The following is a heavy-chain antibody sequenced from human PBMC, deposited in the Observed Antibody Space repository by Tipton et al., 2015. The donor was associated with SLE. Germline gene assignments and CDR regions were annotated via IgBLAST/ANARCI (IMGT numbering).Heavy chain of an antibody. CDR3: ARGGCSGRSCYPYYYGMDV. CDR1: GGSISSYY. D-gene: IGHD2-15*01. V-gene: IGHV4-4*07. J-gene: IGHJ6*02. Sequence: LRLSCTVSGGSISSYYWSWIRQPAGKGLEWIGRIYSSGTTNSYPSLKSRVTMSVDTSKNQFSLKLTSVTAADTAVDYCARGGCSGRSCYPYYYGMDVWGPVTTVTVSS. CDR2: IYSSGTT.